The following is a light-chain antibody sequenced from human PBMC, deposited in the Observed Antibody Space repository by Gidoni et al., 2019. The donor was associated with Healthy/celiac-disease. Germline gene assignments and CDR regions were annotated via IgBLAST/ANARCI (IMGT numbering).Light chain of an antibody. V-gene: IGKV3-15*01. CDR1: QSVSSN. CDR2: GTS. J-gene: IGKJ4*01. CDR3: QQYNNWPPLT. Sequence: EIVLTQSPATLSVSPGERATLACRASQSVSSNLAWYQQKPGQAPRLLLYGTSTRATGIQDRCSGSGSGTEFTLTSSSLQYEDFAGYYCQQYNNWPPLTFGGGTKVEIK.